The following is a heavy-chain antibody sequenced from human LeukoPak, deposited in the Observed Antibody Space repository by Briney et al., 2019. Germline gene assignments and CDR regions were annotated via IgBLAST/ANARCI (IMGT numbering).Heavy chain of an antibody. D-gene: IGHD4/OR15-4a*01. J-gene: IGHJ4*02. CDR2: ISYDETNK. CDR1: GFTFTNYA. CDR3: ARRAGAYSHPYDY. V-gene: IGHV3-30*04. Sequence: GGSLRLSCAASGFTFTNYAMHWVRQAPGKGLEWVAVISYDETNKYYEDSVRGRFTISRDSSKNTLYLQMSSLRAEDTAVYYCARRAGAYSHPYDYWGQGTLVTVSS.